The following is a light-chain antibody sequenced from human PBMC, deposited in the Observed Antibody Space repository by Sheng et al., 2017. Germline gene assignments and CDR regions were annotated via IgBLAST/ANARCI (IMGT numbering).Light chain of an antibody. J-gene: IGKJ4*01. CDR1: QSVGSN. Sequence: DIVMTQSPATLSVSPGERATLSCRASQSVGSNVAWYQQKPGQAPRLLIYGASTRATGIPARFSGSASGTEFTLTISSLQSEDFAVYYCQQYNNWPLTFGGGTKVEIK. CDR2: GAS. CDR3: QQYNNWPLT. V-gene: IGKV3-15*01.